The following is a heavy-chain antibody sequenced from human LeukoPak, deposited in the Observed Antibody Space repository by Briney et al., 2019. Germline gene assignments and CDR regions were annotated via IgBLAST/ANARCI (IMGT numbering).Heavy chain of an antibody. V-gene: IGHV4-30-2*01. Sequence: SETLSLTCAVSGGSISSGGYSWSWIRQPPGKGLEWIGYIYHSGNTYYNPSLKSRVTISVDRSKNQFSLKLSSVTAADTAMYYCTRAMIRGAYNWFDPWGQGSLVTVSS. CDR3: TRAMIRGAYNWFDP. D-gene: IGHD3-10*01. CDR1: GGSISSGGYS. CDR2: IYHSGNT. J-gene: IGHJ5*02.